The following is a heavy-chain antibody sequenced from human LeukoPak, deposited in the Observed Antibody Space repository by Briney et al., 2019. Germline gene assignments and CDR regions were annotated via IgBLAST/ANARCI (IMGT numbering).Heavy chain of an antibody. J-gene: IGHJ4*02. CDR1: GFTVSNNY. CDR3: AADVMGARDN. Sequence: GGSLRLSCEASGFTVSNNYMNWLRQAPGKGLEWVSLIYSGGTTNYADSVKGRFTISRDNAKNTLYLQMNSLRADDTAVYYCAADVMGARDNWGQGTLVTVSS. CDR2: IYSGGTT. V-gene: IGHV3-53*01. D-gene: IGHD1-26*01.